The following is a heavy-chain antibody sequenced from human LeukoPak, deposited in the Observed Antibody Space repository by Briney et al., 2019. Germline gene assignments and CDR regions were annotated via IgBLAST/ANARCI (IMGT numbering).Heavy chain of an antibody. J-gene: IGHJ4*02. V-gene: IGHV5-51*01. Sequence: VESLKISCKGSGYSFTIYWIGWVRQMPGKGLEWMVIIYTGDSDTRYSPSLQGQVTISADKSISPAYLQWSSMKASKNAMYYCARGYPSTSCYFDYWGQGTLVTVSS. CDR2: IYTGDSDT. D-gene: IGHD2-2*01. CDR1: GYSFTIYW. CDR3: ARGYPSTSCYFDY.